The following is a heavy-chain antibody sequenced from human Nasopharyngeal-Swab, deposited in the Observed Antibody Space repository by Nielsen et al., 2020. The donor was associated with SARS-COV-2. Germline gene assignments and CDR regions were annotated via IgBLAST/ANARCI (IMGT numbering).Heavy chain of an antibody. CDR1: GFTFSDYY. CDR3: ARDQTYDSSGPDLSFDY. D-gene: IGHD3-22*01. V-gene: IGHV3-11*01. Sequence: GESLKISCAASGFTFSDYYMSWIRQAPGKGLEWVSYISSSGSTIYYADSVKGRFTISRDNAMNSLYLQMNSLRAEDTAVYYCARDQTYDSSGPDLSFDYWGQGTLVTVSS. CDR2: ISSSGSTI. J-gene: IGHJ4*02.